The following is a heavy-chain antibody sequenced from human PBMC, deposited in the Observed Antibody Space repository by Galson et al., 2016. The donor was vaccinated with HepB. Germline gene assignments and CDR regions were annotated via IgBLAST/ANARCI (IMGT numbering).Heavy chain of an antibody. CDR1: GLIVSGDY. Sequence: SLRLSCAVSGLIVSGDYMSWVRQAPGKGLEWVSVLYRDGSTYYADSVEGRFTISRDNSRNTLYLQMNSLRAEDTAMYYCARNMYGAATNYIGDVFDIWGQGTMVTVSS. CDR2: LYRDGST. CDR3: ARNMYGAATNYIGDVFDI. V-gene: IGHV3-53*01. J-gene: IGHJ3*02. D-gene: IGHD3-10*01.